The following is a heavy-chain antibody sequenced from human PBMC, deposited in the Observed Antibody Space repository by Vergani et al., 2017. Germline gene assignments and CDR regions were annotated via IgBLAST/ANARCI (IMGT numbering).Heavy chain of an antibody. J-gene: IGHJ5*02. CDR1: GYSFTSYW. V-gene: IGHV5-10-1*03. Sequence: EVQLVQSGAEVKKPGESLRISCKGSGYSFTSYWISWVRQMPGKGLEWMGRIDPSDSYTNYSPSFQGHVTISADKSISTAYLQWCSLKASDTAMYYCARRKTTVTTGYNWFDPWGQGTLVTVSS. CDR2: IDPSDSYT. CDR3: ARRKTTVTTGYNWFDP. D-gene: IGHD4-17*01.